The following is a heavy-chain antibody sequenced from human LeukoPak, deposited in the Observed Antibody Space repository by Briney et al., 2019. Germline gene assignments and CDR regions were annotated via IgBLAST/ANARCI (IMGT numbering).Heavy chain of an antibody. Sequence: GGSLRLSCAASGFTFSSYEMNWVRQAPGKGLEGVSYISSSGSTIYYADSVKGRFTISRDNAKNSLYLQMNSLRAEDTAVYYCARWGYSGYGWVGYWGQGTLVTVSS. D-gene: IGHD5-12*01. CDR1: GFTFSSYE. V-gene: IGHV3-48*03. CDR3: ARWGYSGYGWVGY. CDR2: ISSSGSTI. J-gene: IGHJ4*02.